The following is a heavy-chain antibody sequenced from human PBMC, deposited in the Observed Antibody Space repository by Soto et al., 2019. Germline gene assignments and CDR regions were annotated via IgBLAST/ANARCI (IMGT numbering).Heavy chain of an antibody. J-gene: IGHJ3*02. CDR1: GSTFTSYA. D-gene: IGHD3-22*01. Sequence: GASVKVSCKASGSTFTSYAMHWVRQAPGQRLEWMGWINAGNGNTKYSQKFQGRVTITRDTSASTAYMELSSLRSEDTAVYYCARDKNYYDSSGGDAFDIWGQGTMVTVSS. CDR3: ARDKNYYDSSGGDAFDI. CDR2: INAGNGNT. V-gene: IGHV1-3*01.